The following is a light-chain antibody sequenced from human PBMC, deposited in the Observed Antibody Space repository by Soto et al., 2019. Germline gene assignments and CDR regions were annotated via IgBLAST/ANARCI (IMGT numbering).Light chain of an antibody. CDR2: EVS. J-gene: IGLJ1*01. CDR1: SSDVGGYNY. CDR3: SSYADSDIFV. Sequence: QSVLTQPPSASGSPGQSVTISCTGTSSDVGGYNYVSWYQQHPGKAPKVIIYEVSKRPSGVPDRFSGSKSGSTASLTVSGLQAEDEADYYCSSYADSDIFVFGTGTKVTVL. V-gene: IGLV2-8*01.